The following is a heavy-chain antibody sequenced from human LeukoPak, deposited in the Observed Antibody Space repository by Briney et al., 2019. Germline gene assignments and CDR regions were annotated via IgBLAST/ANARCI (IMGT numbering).Heavy chain of an antibody. CDR2: FDPEDGET. V-gene: IGHV1-24*01. Sequence: ASVKVSCKVSGYTLTELSMHWVRQAPGKGLEWMGGFDPEDGETIYAQKFQGRVTMTEDTSTDTAYMELSSLRSEDTAVYYCATVLMVVTAIPRWFDPWGQGTLVTVSS. CDR3: ATVLMVVTAIPRWFDP. CDR1: GYTLTELS. D-gene: IGHD2-21*02. J-gene: IGHJ5*02.